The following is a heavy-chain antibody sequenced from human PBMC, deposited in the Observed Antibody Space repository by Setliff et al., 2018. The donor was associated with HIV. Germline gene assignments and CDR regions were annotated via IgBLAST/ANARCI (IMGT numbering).Heavy chain of an antibody. J-gene: IGHJ4*02. CDR2: IYNSGGT. Sequence: SETLSLTCTVSGGSISTGGYYWSWIRQHLGKGLEWIGYIYNSGGTYYNPSLKSRITMSIDTSKNQFSLKLNSVTAADTAVYFCARASRWGSIPFDYWGQGTLVTVSS. CDR1: GGSISTGGYY. CDR3: ARASRWGSIPFDY. D-gene: IGHD2-21*01. V-gene: IGHV4-31*03.